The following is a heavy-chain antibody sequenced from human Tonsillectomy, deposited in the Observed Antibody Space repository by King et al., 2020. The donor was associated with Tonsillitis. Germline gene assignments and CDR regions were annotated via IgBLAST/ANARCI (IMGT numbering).Heavy chain of an antibody. V-gene: IGHV1-8*01. D-gene: IGHD2-21*02. Sequence: QLVQSGAEVKKPGASVMVSCKSSGYTFTNYDMNWVRQATGQGLEWMGWINPNSGNTGYAQKLQGRVTMTRNTSISTAYMELSSLGSEDTAVYYCARTSYCGGDCAENWFDPWGQGTLVTVSS. J-gene: IGHJ5*02. CDR3: ARTSYCGGDCAENWFDP. CDR1: GYTFTNYD. CDR2: INPNSGNT.